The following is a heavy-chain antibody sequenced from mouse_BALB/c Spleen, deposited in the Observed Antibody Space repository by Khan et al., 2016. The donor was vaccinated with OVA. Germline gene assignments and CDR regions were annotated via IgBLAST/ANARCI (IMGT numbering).Heavy chain of an antibody. D-gene: IGHD1-1*02. Sequence: EVELVESGGGLVKPGGSLKLSCAASGFTFSSFTMSWVRQTPEKRLEWVASISRGGDNTYYPDSVKGRFPISRDNAKNNLYLKMSSLRSEDTALYYCARSNYGPFAYWGQGTLVTVSA. CDR3: ARSNYGPFAY. V-gene: IGHV5-9*03. CDR2: ISRGGDNT. CDR1: GFTFSSFT. J-gene: IGHJ3*01.